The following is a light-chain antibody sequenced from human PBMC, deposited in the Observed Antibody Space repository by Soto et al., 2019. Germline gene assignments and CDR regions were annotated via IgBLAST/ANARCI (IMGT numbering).Light chain of an antibody. CDR3: QQTYAAPLT. Sequence: EIVLTQSPGTLSLSPGERATLSCRASQSVSSSYLAWYQQKPGQAPRVLIFGASTRATGIPDRFSGSGSGTDFTLTISRLEPEDFATYYCQQTYAAPLTFGGGTRVEI. J-gene: IGKJ4*01. CDR1: QSVSSSY. V-gene: IGKV3-20*01. CDR2: GAS.